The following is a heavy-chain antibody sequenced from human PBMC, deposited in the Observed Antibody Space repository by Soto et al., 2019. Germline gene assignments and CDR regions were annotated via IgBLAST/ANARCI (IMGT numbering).Heavy chain of an antibody. J-gene: IGHJ6*02. Sequence: VGSLRLSCAASGLTFSSYAMSWVRQAPGKGLEWVSGISGGGGSTYYADSVKGRFTISRDNSKNTLYLQMNSLRAEDTAVYYCAKDQMVKGIIVATIYYYGMDVWGQGTTVTVSS. CDR3: AKDQMVKGIIVATIYYYGMDV. D-gene: IGHD5-12*01. V-gene: IGHV3-23*01. CDR2: ISGGGGST. CDR1: GLTFSSYA.